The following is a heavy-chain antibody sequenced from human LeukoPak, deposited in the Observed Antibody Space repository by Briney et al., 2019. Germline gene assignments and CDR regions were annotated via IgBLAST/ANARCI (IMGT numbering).Heavy chain of an antibody. CDR2: TYYRSKWYN. Sequence: SQTLSLTCAISGDSVSSNSAAWNWIRQSPSRGLEWLGRTYYRSKWYNDYAVSVKSRVTINPDTSKNQFSLQLNSVTPEDTAVYYCATGSISWYGFDYWGQGTLVTVSS. CDR3: ATGSISWYGFDY. CDR1: GDSVSSNSAA. D-gene: IGHD6-13*01. J-gene: IGHJ4*02. V-gene: IGHV6-1*01.